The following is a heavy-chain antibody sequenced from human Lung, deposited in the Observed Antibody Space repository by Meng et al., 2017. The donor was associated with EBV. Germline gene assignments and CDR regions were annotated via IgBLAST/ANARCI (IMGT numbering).Heavy chain of an antibody. Sequence: RVRPSGPRPLPSPRPCCSIHMSNRWILVRHPTGKGLEWIGHIYHSGSTNYNPSLKSRVPISVAKSKNQFSLKLSSVPASDTAVYYCARGKLSGYRYFDYWGQGPLVTVSS. CDR2: IYHSGST. CDR3: ARGKLSGYRYFDY. J-gene: IGHJ4*02. V-gene: IGHV4-4*02. D-gene: IGHD3-3*01. CDR1: CCSIHMSNR.